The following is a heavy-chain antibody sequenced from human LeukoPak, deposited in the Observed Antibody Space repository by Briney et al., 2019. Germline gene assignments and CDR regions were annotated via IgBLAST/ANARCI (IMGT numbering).Heavy chain of an antibody. Sequence: SETLSLTCTVSGGSISSYYWSWIRQPPGKGLEWIGYIYYSGSTNYNPSLKSRVTISVDTSKNQFSLKLSSVTAADTAVYYCARGAIVVPDIWGQGTMVTVSS. CDR3: ARGAIVVPDI. CDR2: IYYSGST. V-gene: IGHV4-59*01. J-gene: IGHJ3*02. D-gene: IGHD3-22*01. CDR1: GGSISSYY.